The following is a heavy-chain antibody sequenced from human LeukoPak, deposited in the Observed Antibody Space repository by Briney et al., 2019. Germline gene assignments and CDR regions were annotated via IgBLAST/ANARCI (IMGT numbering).Heavy chain of an antibody. CDR2: IIPIFGTA. Sequence: SVKVSCKASGGTFSSYAISWVRQAPGQGLEWMGGIIPIFGTANYTQKFQGRVTITADKSTSTAYMELSSLRSEDTAVYYCARFPPRYCSGGSCLPYWGQGTLVTVSS. CDR1: GGTFSSYA. CDR3: ARFPPRYCSGGSCLPY. J-gene: IGHJ4*02. D-gene: IGHD2-15*01. V-gene: IGHV1-69*06.